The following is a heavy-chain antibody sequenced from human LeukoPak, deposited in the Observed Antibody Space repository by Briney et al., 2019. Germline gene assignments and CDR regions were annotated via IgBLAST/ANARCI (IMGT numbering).Heavy chain of an antibody. CDR1: GYTLTGYY. CDR3: ARDRDNWNSEAAFDV. CDR2: INPNSGDT. D-gene: IGHD1-7*01. V-gene: IGHV1-2*02. J-gene: IGHJ3*01. Sequence: ASVKVSCKASGYTLTGYYMHWVRQAPGQGLEWMGWINPNSGDTTFAQKFQGRVTMTRDTSISTAFMELSRLRSDDTAVYYCARDRDNWNSEAAFDVWGQGTMVTVSS.